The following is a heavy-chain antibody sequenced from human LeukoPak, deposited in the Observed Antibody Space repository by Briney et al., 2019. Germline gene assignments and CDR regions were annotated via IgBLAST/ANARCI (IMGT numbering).Heavy chain of an antibody. Sequence: ASVKDSCKASGYTFTGYYMHWVRQAPGQGLEWMGWINPNSGGTNYAQKFQGRVTMTRDTSISTAYMELSRLRSDDTAVYYCARDDDILTGYYNGMDVWGKGTTVTVSS. J-gene: IGHJ6*04. CDR1: GYTFTGYY. D-gene: IGHD3-9*01. V-gene: IGHV1-2*02. CDR3: ARDDDILTGYYNGMDV. CDR2: INPNSGGT.